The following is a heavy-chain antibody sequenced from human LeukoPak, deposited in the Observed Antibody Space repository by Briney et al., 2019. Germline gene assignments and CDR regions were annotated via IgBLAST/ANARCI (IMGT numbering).Heavy chain of an antibody. CDR3: ARARIAVAGPFDY. Sequence: GGSLRLSCAASGFTFSGFNIHWVRQASGKGLEWVSIIYNGGTTNYADSVKGRFTISRDNSKNTLHLQMNSLRVEDTAVYYCARARIAVAGPFDYWGQGTLVTVSS. V-gene: IGHV3-53*01. J-gene: IGHJ4*02. CDR2: IYNGGTT. CDR1: GFTFSGFN. D-gene: IGHD6-19*01.